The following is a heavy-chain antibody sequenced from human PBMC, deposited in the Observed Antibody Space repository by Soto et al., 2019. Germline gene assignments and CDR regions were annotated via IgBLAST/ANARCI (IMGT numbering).Heavy chain of an antibody. CDR3: AKSNTRYFDWYRLHADY. CDR1: GFTFSSYA. J-gene: IGHJ4*02. D-gene: IGHD3-9*01. CDR2: ISGSGGST. Sequence: GGSLRLSCAASGFTFSSYAMSWVRQAPGKGLEWVSAISGSGGSTYYADSVKGRFTISRDNSKNTLYLQMNSLRAEDTAVYYCAKSNTRYFDWYRLHADYWGQGTLVTVSS. V-gene: IGHV3-23*01.